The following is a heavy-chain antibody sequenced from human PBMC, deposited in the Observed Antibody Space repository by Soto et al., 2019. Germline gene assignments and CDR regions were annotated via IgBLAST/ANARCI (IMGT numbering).Heavy chain of an antibody. V-gene: IGHV1-69*13. CDR2: IIPIFGTA. CDR3: ARDAYCGGDCYPKNFDY. D-gene: IGHD2-21*02. Sequence: GASVKVSCKASGGTFSSYAISWVRQAPGQGLEWMGGIIPIFGTANYAQKFQGRVTITADESTSTAYMELSSLRSEDTAVYYCARDAYCGGDCYPKNFDYWGQGTLVTVSS. J-gene: IGHJ4*02. CDR1: GGTFSSYA.